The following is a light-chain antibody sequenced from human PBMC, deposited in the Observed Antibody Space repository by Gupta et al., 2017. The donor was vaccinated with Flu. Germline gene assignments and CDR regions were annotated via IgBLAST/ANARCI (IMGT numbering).Light chain of an antibody. J-gene: IGKJ2*02. Sequence: DVVMTQSPLSLPVTLGQPASISCRSSQSLVYKNGITYLTWFQQRPGQSPRRIIYEVSKRDSGVPDRFSGSGSGTDFTLKSSRGEDEDVGVYYGMRGKHPWTFGQGTRLEI. CDR3: MRGKHPWT. CDR2: EVS. V-gene: IGKV2-30*01. CDR1: QSLVYKNGITY.